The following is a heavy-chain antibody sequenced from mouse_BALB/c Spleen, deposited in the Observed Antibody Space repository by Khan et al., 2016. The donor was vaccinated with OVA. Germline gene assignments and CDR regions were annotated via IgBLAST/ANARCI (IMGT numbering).Heavy chain of an antibody. Sequence: EVQLVESGPGLVKPSQSLSLTCTVTGYSITSVYAWNWIRQFPGNKLEWMGYINYSGNTRFNPSLKSRTSITRDTSKNQFFLQLNSVTTEDTATYYCARKDYYDYDPFPYWGQGTLVTVSA. CDR2: INYSGNT. V-gene: IGHV3-2*02. D-gene: IGHD2-4*01. CDR1: GYSITSVYA. J-gene: IGHJ3*01. CDR3: ARKDYYDYDPFPY.